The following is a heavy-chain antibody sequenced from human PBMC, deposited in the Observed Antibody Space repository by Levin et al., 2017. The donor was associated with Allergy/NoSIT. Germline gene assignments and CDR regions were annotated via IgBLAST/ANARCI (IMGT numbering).Heavy chain of an antibody. V-gene: IGHV3-72*01. D-gene: IGHD3-16*01. CDR2: PGNRLNAYTT. Sequence: GGSLRLSCVVSGFTFRDHYMDWARQAPGKGLEWIGRPGNRLNAYTTEYAASVRGRFTISGDDSKTSLFLQMASLKTEDTAVYYCGVMFRGVPHWGRGTLVTVSS. CDR1: GFTFRDHY. CDR3: GVMFRGVPH. J-gene: IGHJ4*02.